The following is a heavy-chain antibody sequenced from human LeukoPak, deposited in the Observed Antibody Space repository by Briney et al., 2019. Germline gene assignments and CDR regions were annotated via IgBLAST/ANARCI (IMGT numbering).Heavy chain of an antibody. V-gene: IGHV3-7*01. J-gene: IGHJ1*01. CDR2: IKTDASEK. Sequence: GGSLRLSWAVSGSTFNNAWMSWVRQPPGKGRGWVANIKTDASEKYYADSVKGRFTISRDNAKMSLYLQMNSLRVEDTAVYYCATYSTRNAREFQSWGQGTLVTVSS. CDR1: GSTFNNAW. CDR3: ATYSTRNAREFQS. D-gene: IGHD4-11*01.